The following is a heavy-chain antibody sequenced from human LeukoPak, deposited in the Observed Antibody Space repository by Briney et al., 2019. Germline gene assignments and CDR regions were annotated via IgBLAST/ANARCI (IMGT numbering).Heavy chain of an antibody. V-gene: IGHV3-23*01. CDR2: IRGSGGIT. CDR1: GFTFNNYA. D-gene: IGHD3-10*01. CDR3: AKVWFGISSEFDP. J-gene: IGHJ5*02. Sequence: GGSLRLSGAVSGFTFNNYAMYWVSQAPGKGTEWVSGIRGSGGITYYAESVEGRLTISRDNSKNTLYLQLNSLRAEDTAVYYCAKVWFGISSEFDPWGQGTLVTVSS.